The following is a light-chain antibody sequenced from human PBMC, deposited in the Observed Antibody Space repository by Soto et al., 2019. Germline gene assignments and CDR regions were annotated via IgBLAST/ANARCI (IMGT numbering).Light chain of an antibody. CDR1: QSVSSSY. CDR3: QQYGSSLTWT. Sequence: EIVLTQSPGTLSLSPGERATLSCRASQSVSSSYLAWYQQKHGQAPRLLIYGASSRATGIPDRFSGSGSGTDFTLTISRLEPEDFAVYYCQQYGSSLTWTFGQGTKVDIK. V-gene: IGKV3-20*01. CDR2: GAS. J-gene: IGKJ1*01.